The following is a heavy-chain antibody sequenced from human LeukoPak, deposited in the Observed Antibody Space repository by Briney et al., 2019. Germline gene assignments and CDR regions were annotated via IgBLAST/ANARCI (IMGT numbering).Heavy chain of an antibody. V-gene: IGHV4-59*08. J-gene: IGHJ5*02. CDR3: ARLFGYAGSYNWFDP. D-gene: IGHD3-10*02. Sequence: SETLSLTCTVSGGSISSYYWSWIRQPPGKGLEWIGYIFYSGSTDYNPSLKSRVTISVDTSKNQFSLKLSSVTAADTAVYYCARLFGYAGSYNWFDPWGQGTLVTVSS. CDR2: IFYSGST. CDR1: GGSISSYY.